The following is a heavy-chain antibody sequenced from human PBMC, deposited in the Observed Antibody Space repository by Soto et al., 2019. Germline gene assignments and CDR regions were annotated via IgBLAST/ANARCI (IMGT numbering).Heavy chain of an antibody. V-gene: IGHV4-4*02. CDR2: VHISGHS. D-gene: IGHD1-1*01. J-gene: IGHJ5*01. Sequence: SETLSLTCTLSGGSVRAPDWWNWVRQSPDKGLKWIAEVHISGHSNYNPSLRSRVSVSIDSSKNQFYLNLNSVTAADTAIYYCARVRQGCSANNCYFDPWGQGTQVTVSS. CDR1: GGSVRAPDW. CDR3: ARVRQGCSANNCYFDP.